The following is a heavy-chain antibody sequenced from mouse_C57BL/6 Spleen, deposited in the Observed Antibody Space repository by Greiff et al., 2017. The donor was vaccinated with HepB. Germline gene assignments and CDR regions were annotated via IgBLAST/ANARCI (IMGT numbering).Heavy chain of an antibody. CDR2: IDPEDGDT. CDR1: GFNIKDYY. Sequence: EVQLQQSGAELVRPGASVKLSCTASGFNIKDYYMHWVKQRPEQGLEWIGRIDPEDGDTEYAPKFQGKATMTADTSSNTAYLQLSSLTSEDTAVYYCTASYYEYDGSSPNAMDYWGQGTSVTVSS. CDR3: TASYYEYDGSSPNAMDY. J-gene: IGHJ4*01. V-gene: IGHV14-1*01. D-gene: IGHD2-4*01.